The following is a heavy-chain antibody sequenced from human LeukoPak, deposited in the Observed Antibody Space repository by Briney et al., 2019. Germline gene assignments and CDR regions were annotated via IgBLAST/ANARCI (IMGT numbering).Heavy chain of an antibody. D-gene: IGHD5-12*01. CDR1: GFTFNSYA. CDR3: VKDLEAAYSAYGPPITLDY. J-gene: IGHJ4*02. CDR2: ISGSGDST. V-gene: IGHV3-23*01. Sequence: GGSLRLSCVASGFTFNSYAMSWVRQAPGKGLEWVSVISGSGDSTHYADSGKGRFTISRDNSKNTLYLQMNSLSAEDTAVYYCVKDLEAAYSAYGPPITLDYWGQGTLVTVSS.